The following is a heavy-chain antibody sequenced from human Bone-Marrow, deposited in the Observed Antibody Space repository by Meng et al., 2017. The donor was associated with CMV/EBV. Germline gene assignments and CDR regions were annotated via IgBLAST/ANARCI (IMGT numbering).Heavy chain of an antibody. CDR3: ARLGAYYYDSSGYWVDY. V-gene: IGHV1-69*06. Sequence: GPFSSYAISWVRQAPGQGLAWMGGIIPIFGTANYAQKFQGRVTITADKSTSTAYMELSSLRSEDTAVYYCARLGAYYYDSSGYWVDYWGQGTLVTVSS. D-gene: IGHD3-22*01. J-gene: IGHJ4*02. CDR2: IIPIFGTA. CDR1: GPFSSYA.